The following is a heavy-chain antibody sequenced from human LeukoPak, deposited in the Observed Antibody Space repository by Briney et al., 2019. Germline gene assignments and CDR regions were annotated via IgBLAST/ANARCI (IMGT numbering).Heavy chain of an antibody. V-gene: IGHV3-74*01. CDR2: INSDGSST. D-gene: IGHD1-14*01. CDR3: ARVAVEPAAFDI. CDR1: GFTFSSYW. Sequence: GGSLRLSCAASGFTFSSYWMHWVRQAPGKGLVWASRINSDGSSTSYADSVKGRFTISRDNAENTLYLQMNSLRAEDTAVYYCARVAVEPAAFDIWGQGTMVTVSS. J-gene: IGHJ3*02.